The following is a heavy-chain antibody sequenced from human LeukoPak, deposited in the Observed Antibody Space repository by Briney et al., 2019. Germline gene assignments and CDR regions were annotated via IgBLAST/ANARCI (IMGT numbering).Heavy chain of an antibody. CDR3: ARVGDYYYYMDV. J-gene: IGHJ6*03. CDR2: ISVYNGNT. CDR1: GYTFTRYG. D-gene: IGHD3-16*01. V-gene: IGHV1-18*01. Sequence: ASVKVSCKASGYTFTRYGISWVRQAPGQGLEWMGWISVYNGNTNYAQKFQGRVTMTTDTSTSTAYMELRSLSSDDTAVYYCARVGDYYYYMDVWGKGTTVTVSS.